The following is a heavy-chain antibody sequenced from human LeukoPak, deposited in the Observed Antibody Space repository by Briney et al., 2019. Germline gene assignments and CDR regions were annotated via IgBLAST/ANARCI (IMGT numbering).Heavy chain of an antibody. CDR2: INWNGGST. V-gene: IGHV3-20*04. D-gene: IGHD4-17*01. CDR1: GFTFDDYG. Sequence: PGGSLRLSCAASGFTFDDYGMSWVRQAPGKGLEWVSGINWNGGSTGYADSVKGRFTISRDNAKNSLYLQMNSLRAEDTALYYCARATTVTPLGYCYYYMDVWGKGTTVTVSS. CDR3: ARATTVTPLGYCYYYMDV. J-gene: IGHJ6*03.